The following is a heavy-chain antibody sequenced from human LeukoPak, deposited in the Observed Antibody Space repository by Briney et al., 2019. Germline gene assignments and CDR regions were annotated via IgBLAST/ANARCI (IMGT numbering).Heavy chain of an antibody. V-gene: IGHV4-59*01. CDR1: GGSFSDYY. CDR3: AREMAGNWFDP. D-gene: IGHD6-19*01. J-gene: IGHJ5*02. CDR2: IYYSGST. Sequence: SETLSLTCVVYGGSFSDYYWSWIRQPPGKGLEWIGYIYYSGSTNYNPSLKSRVTISVDTSKNQFSLKLSSVTAADTAVYYCAREMAGNWFDPWGQGTLVTVSS.